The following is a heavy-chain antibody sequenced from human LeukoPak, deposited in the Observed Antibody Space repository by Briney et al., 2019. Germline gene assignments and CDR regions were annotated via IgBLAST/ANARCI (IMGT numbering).Heavy chain of an antibody. J-gene: IGHJ6*02. V-gene: IGHV3-7*04. CDR1: GFTFSNYW. D-gene: IGHD3/OR15-3a*01. Sequence: GGSLRLSCAASGFTFSNYWMSWVRQAPGKGLEWVANIKQDGGEKTYVDSVKGRFTISRDNAENSLYLQMNSLRAEDTAVYYCARVLTFFDWLPSVIDVWGQGTTVTVSS. CDR2: IKQDGGEK. CDR3: ARVLTFFDWLPSVIDV.